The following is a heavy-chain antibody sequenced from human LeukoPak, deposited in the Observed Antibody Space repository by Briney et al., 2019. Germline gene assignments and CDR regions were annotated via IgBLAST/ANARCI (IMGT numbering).Heavy chain of an antibody. CDR2: IYHSGST. CDR3: ASSYGTVLDY. D-gene: IGHD4-17*01. J-gene: IGHJ4*02. CDR1: GYSISSGYY. Sequence: PSETLSLTCTVSGYSISSGYYWGWIRQPPGKGLEWIGSIYHSGSTYYNPSLKSRVTISVDTSKNQFSLKLSSVTAADTAVYYCASSYGTVLDYWGQGTLVTVSS. V-gene: IGHV4-38-2*02.